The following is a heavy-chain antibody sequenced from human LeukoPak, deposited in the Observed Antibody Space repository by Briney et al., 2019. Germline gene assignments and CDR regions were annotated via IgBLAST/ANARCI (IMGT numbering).Heavy chain of an antibody. CDR2: ISSSSSYI. D-gene: IGHD3-10*01. CDR3: AKCDWYGSGSGEDY. CDR1: GFTFSSYS. J-gene: IGHJ4*02. Sequence: GGSLRLSCAASGFTFSSYSMNWVRQAPGKGLEWVSSISSSSSYIYYADSVKGRFTISRDNAKNSLYLQMNSLRAEDTAVYYCAKCDWYGSGSGEDYWGQGTLVTVSS. V-gene: IGHV3-21*04.